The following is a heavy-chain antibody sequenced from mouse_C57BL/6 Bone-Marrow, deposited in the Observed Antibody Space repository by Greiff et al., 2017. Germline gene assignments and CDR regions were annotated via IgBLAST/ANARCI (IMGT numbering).Heavy chain of an antibody. CDR1: GYSFTDYN. V-gene: IGHV1-39*01. CDR2: INPNYGTT. J-gene: IGHJ4*01. CDR3: AGGTTVVATGDYYAMDY. D-gene: IGHD1-1*01. Sequence: EVKLQESGPELVKPGASVKISCKASGYSFTDYNMNWVKQSNGKSLEWIGVINPNYGTTSYNQKFKGKATLTVDQSSSTAYMQLNSLTSEDSAVYYCAGGTTVVATGDYYAMDYWGQGTSVTVSS.